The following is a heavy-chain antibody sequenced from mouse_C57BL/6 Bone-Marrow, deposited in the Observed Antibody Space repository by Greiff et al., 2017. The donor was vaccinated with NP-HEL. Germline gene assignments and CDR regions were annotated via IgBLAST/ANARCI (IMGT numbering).Heavy chain of an antibody. CDR1: GYTFTSYW. J-gene: IGHJ4*01. V-gene: IGHV1-74*01. CDR3: AIVRSDYYGYDVEGGYAMDY. D-gene: IGHD2-2*01. CDR2: IHPSDSDT. Sequence: QVQLQQPGAELVKPGASVKVSCKASGYTFTSYWMHWVKQRPGQGLEWIGRIHPSDSDTNYNQKFKGKATLTVDKSSSTAYMQLSSLTSEDSAVYYCAIVRSDYYGYDVEGGYAMDYWGQGTSVTVSS.